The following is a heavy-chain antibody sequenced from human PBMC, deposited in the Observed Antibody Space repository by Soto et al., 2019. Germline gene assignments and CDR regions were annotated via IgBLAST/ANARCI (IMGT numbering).Heavy chain of an antibody. CDR2: IYYYGST. J-gene: IGHJ6*02. Sequence: SETLSLSCTVSGGSISSYYWSWIRQPPGKGLEWIGYIYYYGSTNYNPSLKSRVTISVDTSKNQFSLKLSSVTAADTAVYYCASSNIAAAGFYYYGMDVWGRGTTVTVSS. CDR3: ASSNIAAAGFYYYGMDV. D-gene: IGHD6-13*01. V-gene: IGHV4-59*01. CDR1: GGSISSYY.